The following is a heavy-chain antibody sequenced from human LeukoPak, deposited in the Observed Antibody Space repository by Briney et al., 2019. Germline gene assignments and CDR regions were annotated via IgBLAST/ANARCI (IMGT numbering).Heavy chain of an antibody. CDR3: TRGRRFCGGDCHSWFDS. CDR2: ISSGATYI. J-gene: IGHJ5*01. CDR1: GFALSDYA. V-gene: IGHV3-21*01. D-gene: IGHD2-21*02. Sequence: GGSLRLSCAASGFALSDYAINWVRQAPGKGLEWVASISSGATYIYYADSLRGRFTISRDRAMDSVSLQMDSLRAEDTAVYYCTRGRRFCGGDCHSWFDSWGQGTLVTVSS.